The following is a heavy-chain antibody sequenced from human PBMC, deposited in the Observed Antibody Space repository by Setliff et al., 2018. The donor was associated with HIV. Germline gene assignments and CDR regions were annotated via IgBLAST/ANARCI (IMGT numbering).Heavy chain of an antibody. D-gene: IGHD2-2*01. Sequence: SVKVSCKASGGTFSSYAISWVRQAPGQGLEWMGGIIPIFGTANYAQKFQGRVTITTDESTSTAYMELSSLRSEDTAVYYCRWGPAAIWDAFDIWGKGTTVTVSS. CDR3: RWGPAAIWDAFDI. J-gene: IGHJ3*02. V-gene: IGHV1-69*05. CDR1: GGTFSSYA. CDR2: IIPIFGTA.